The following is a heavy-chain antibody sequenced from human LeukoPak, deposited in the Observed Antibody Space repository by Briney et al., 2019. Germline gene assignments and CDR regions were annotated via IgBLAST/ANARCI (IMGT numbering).Heavy chain of an antibody. V-gene: IGHV3-9*01. CDR3: AKDSGAAADKYFQH. D-gene: IGHD6-13*01. Sequence: PGVSLRLSCAASVFTFDDYAMHSVRQAPVKGLELVSGISWNSGSIGYADSVKSRFTISRDNAKNSLYLQMNSLRAEDTALYYCAKDSGAAADKYFQHWGQGTLVTVSS. CDR2: ISWNSGSI. J-gene: IGHJ1*01. CDR1: VFTFDDYA.